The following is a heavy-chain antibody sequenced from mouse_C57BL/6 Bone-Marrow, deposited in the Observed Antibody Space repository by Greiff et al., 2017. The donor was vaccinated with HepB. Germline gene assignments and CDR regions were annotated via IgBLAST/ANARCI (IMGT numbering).Heavy chain of an antibody. J-gene: IGHJ1*03. V-gene: IGHV1-82*01. Sequence: VQLQQSGPELVKPGASVKISCKASGYAFSSSWMNWVKQRPGKGLEWIGRIYPGDGDTNYNGKFKGKATLTADKSSSTAYMQLSSLTSEDSAVYFCAIYDYWYFDVWGTGTTVTVSS. CDR2: IYPGDGDT. D-gene: IGHD2-3*01. CDR1: GYAFSSSW. CDR3: AIYDYWYFDV.